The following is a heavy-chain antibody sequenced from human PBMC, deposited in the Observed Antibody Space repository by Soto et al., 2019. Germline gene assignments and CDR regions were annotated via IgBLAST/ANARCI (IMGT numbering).Heavy chain of an antibody. J-gene: IGHJ1*01. D-gene: IGHD3-22*01. Sequence: QVQLVQSGAEVRRPGSSVRVSCKASGGTFSSSTISWVRQAPGQGHEWVGGITPIFGKANYAQKFQGRVTITADESTSTAYMELSSLRSEDTALYFCARGWGSDSTTYYYAYWGQGTSVTVSS. CDR1: GGTFSSST. V-gene: IGHV1-69*01. CDR2: ITPIFGKA. CDR3: ARGWGSDSTTYYYAY.